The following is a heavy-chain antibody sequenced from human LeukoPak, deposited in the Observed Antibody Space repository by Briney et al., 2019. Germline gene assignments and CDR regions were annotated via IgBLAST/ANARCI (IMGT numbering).Heavy chain of an antibody. CDR3: ARDPGVPAATNSYNWFDP. D-gene: IGHD2-2*01. Sequence: GASVKVSCKASGYTFTSYDINWVRQATGQGLEWMGWMNPNSGNTGYAQKFQGRVTITRNTSISTAYMELSSLRSDDTAVYYCARDPGVPAATNSYNWFDPWGQGTLVTVSS. J-gene: IGHJ5*02. CDR2: MNPNSGNT. CDR1: GYTFTSYD. V-gene: IGHV1-8*03.